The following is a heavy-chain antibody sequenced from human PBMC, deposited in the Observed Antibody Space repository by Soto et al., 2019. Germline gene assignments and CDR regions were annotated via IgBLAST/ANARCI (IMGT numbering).Heavy chain of an antibody. J-gene: IGHJ4*02. CDR2: IYWDDDK. D-gene: IGHD3-3*01. CDR1: GFSLTTSGVG. CDR3: AHRILRTVSGLVTTTAIYFDF. V-gene: IGHV2-5*02. Sequence: QITLNESGPTVVKPAETLTLTCTFSGFSLTTSGVGVGWIRQSPGKAPEWLARIYWDDDKRYSASLKSRLTITKHTSKNQVVPTMASVDPADTATYYCAHRILRTVSGLVTTTAIYFDFWGKGTPVVVSS.